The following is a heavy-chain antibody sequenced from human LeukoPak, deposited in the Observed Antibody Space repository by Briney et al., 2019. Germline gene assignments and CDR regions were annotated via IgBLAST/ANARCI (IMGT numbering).Heavy chain of an antibody. CDR1: GGSFSGYY. V-gene: IGHV4-34*01. D-gene: IGHD3-22*01. J-gene: IGHJ6*03. Sequence: TSETLSLTCAVYGGSFSGYYWSWIRQPPGKGLEWIGEINHSGSTNYNPSLKSRVTISVDTSKNQFSLKLSSVTAADTAVYYCAREGYYDGQYYYYYYMDVWGKGTTVTISS. CDR2: INHSGST. CDR3: AREGYYDGQYYYYYYMDV.